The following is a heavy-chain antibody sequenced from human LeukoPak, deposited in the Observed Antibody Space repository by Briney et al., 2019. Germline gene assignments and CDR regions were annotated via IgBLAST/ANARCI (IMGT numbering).Heavy chain of an antibody. J-gene: IGHJ4*02. D-gene: IGHD6-13*01. CDR2: ISGSGGST. CDR3: TKSRSSSWSSNNY. CDR1: GLIFSSYA. V-gene: IGHV3-23*01. Sequence: YPGGSLRLSFSASGLIFSSYAMSSVRQAPGKGLEWVSGISGSGGSTYYAASVEGRVTISRDNSKNTLYLQMNSLRAEDTAVYYCTKSRSSSWSSNNYWGQGTLVTVSS.